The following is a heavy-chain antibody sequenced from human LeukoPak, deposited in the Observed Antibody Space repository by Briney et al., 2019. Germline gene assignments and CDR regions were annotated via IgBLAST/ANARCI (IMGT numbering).Heavy chain of an antibody. D-gene: IGHD2-2*01. Sequence: SETLSLTCTISGDSLGTYYWTWIRQPPGKGLEWIGYIYLGVSTNYNPSLKSRVTLSVDTSKNQFSLRLTSLTAADTATYYCARWALKGYYADVWGTGTTVMVSS. J-gene: IGHJ6*04. CDR3: ARWALKGYYADV. CDR2: IYLGVST. CDR1: GDSLGTYY. V-gene: IGHV4-4*09.